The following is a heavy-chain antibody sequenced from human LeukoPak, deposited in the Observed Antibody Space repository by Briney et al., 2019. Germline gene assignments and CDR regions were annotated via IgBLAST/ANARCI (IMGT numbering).Heavy chain of an antibody. CDR1: GFTFSSYA. V-gene: IGHV3-23*01. Sequence: SGGSLRLSCAASGFTFSSYAMSWVRQAPGKGLEWVSAISGSGGSTYYADSVKGRFTISRDNSKNTLYLQMNSLRAEDTAVYYCAKDRGNWNWAEYFQHWGQGTLVTVSS. D-gene: IGHD1-7*01. CDR3: AKDRGNWNWAEYFQH. J-gene: IGHJ1*01. CDR2: ISGSGGST.